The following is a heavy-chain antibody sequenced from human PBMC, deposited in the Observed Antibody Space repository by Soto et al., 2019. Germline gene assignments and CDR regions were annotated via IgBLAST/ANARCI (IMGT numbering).Heavy chain of an antibody. J-gene: IGHJ6*02. V-gene: IGHV1-2*02. D-gene: IGHD4-17*01. CDR1: GYTFTGYY. CDR2: INPNSGGT. Sequence: ASVKVSCKASGYTFTGYYMHWVRQAPGQGLEWMGWINPNSGGTNYAQKFKGRVTMTRDTSISTAYMELSKLRSDDTAVYYCARSPRTTLDYYYGMDVWGQGTTVTVSS. CDR3: ARSPRTTLDYYYGMDV.